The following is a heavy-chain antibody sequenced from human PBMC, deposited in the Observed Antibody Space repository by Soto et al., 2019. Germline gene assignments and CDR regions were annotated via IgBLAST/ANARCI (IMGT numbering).Heavy chain of an antibody. Sequence: QVQLQESGPGLVKPSGTLSLTCAVSGGSISSSNLWTWVRQPPGKGLEWIGEIYHSGSTNYNPSLKSRVTISVDKSKHQFSLKVTSVTAADTAVYYCARSPRSIAAGGIDYWGQGILVTVSS. CDR3: ARSPRSIAAGGIDY. CDR2: IYHSGST. CDR1: GGSISSSNL. V-gene: IGHV4-4*02. D-gene: IGHD6-13*01. J-gene: IGHJ4*02.